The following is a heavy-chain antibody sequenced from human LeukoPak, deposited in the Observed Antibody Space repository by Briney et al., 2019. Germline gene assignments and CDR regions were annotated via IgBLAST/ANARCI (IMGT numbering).Heavy chain of an antibody. J-gene: IGHJ4*02. D-gene: IGHD3-22*01. CDR1: GYSFTTYW. V-gene: IGHV5-51*01. CDR3: ARYPKNYYDVNGYFDL. CDR2: IYPGDSDT. Sequence: GESLKISCKGSGYSFTTYWIGWVRQMPGKGLECLGVIYPGDSDTRYSPSFQGQVTISADKSISTAYLQRSSLKASDTAIYYCARYPKNYYDVNGYFDLWGQGTLVTVSS.